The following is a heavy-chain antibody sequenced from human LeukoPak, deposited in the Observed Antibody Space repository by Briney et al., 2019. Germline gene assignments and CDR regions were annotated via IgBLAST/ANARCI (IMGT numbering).Heavy chain of an antibody. CDR3: ARDRYGDGFAHFDY. J-gene: IGHJ4*02. V-gene: IGHV1-2*02. CDR1: GYTFTYYA. Sequence: GASVKVSCKASGYTFTYYAMHWVRQAPAQGLQWMGWITPGGGTNYPQKFQGRVAITWDTSITTAYMDLSRLTSDDTAVYYCARDRYGDGFAHFDYWGQGALVTVSS. CDR2: ITPGGGT. D-gene: IGHD5-24*01.